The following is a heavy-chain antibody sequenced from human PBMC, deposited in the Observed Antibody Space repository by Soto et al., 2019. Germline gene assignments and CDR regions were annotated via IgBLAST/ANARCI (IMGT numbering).Heavy chain of an antibody. V-gene: IGHV3-21*01. CDR2: ISSSSSYV. J-gene: IGHJ6*02. CDR1: GFTFSSYS. D-gene: IGHD3-3*01. Sequence: GGSLRLSCAASGFTFSSYSMNWVRQAPGKGLEWVSSISSSSSYVYYADSVKGRFTISRDNAKNSLYLQMNSLRAEDTAVYYCARASYYDFWSGYYPPGGYGMDVWGQGTTVTVSS. CDR3: ARASYYDFWSGYYPPGGYGMDV.